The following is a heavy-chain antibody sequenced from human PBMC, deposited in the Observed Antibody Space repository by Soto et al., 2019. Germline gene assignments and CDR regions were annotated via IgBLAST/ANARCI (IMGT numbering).Heavy chain of an antibody. D-gene: IGHD3-9*01. CDR3: VKWHTSNLDSLPFTGFDF. V-gene: IGHV3-23*01. CDR1: GFTFSDSV. CDR2: KSGDGRT. J-gene: IGHJ4*02. Sequence: GSLRLSCVGSGFTFSDSVMAWVRQAPGKGLEWLSVKSGDGRTRYALSVTGRFTISSDNSKNTLYLQMRSLRAEDAAAYYCVKWHTSNLDSLPFTGFDFWGQGTQVTVSS.